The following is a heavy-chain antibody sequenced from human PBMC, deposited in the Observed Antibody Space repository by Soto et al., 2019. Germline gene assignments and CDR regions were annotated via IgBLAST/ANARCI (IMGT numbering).Heavy chain of an antibody. J-gene: IGHJ4*02. Sequence: GGSLRLSCAASGFTFDDYAMHWVRQPPGKGLEWVSAISWNSGSIGYADSVKGRFTISRDNAKNSLYLQMNSLRPEDTAFYYCALANPRITSPEPPFDEWGQGTLVTVSS. CDR3: ALANPRITSPEPPFDE. CDR2: ISWNSGSI. V-gene: IGHV3-9*01. CDR1: GFTFDDYA. D-gene: IGHD6-6*01.